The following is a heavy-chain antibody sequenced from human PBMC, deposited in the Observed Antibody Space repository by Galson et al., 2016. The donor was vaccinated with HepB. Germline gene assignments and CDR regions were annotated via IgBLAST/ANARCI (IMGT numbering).Heavy chain of an antibody. CDR3: ARLRIQLWPKGQGVPFDY. J-gene: IGHJ4*02. Sequence: TLSLTCAVYGGPFSGYHWSWIRQPPGKGLEWIGEINQSGSTNYNPSLKSRVTISVDTSKSQFSLKLSSVTAADTAVYYCARLRIQLWPKGQGVPFDYWGQGTLFTVSS. CDR2: INQSGST. D-gene: IGHD5-18*01. V-gene: IGHV4-34*01. CDR1: GGPFSGYH.